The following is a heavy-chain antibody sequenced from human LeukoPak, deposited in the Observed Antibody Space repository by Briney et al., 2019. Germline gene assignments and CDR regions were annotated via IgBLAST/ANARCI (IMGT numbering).Heavy chain of an antibody. V-gene: IGHV3-11*04. D-gene: IGHD3-10*02. J-gene: IGHJ6*04. Sequence: SGGSLRLSCAASGFTVSSNYMSWVRQAPGKGLEWVSYISSSGSTIYYADSVKGRFTISRDNAKNSLYLQMNSLRAEDTAVYYCAELGITMIGGVWGKGTTVTISS. CDR1: GFTVSSNY. CDR2: ISSSGSTI. CDR3: AELGITMIGGV.